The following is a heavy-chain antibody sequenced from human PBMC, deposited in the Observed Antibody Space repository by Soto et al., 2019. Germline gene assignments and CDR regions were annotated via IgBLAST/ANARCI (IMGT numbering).Heavy chain of an antibody. Sequence: PGGSLRLSCAASGFTFTFYAMSWVRQAPGKGLQWVSGITGSGDITYYADSVKDRFTISRDNSKNTLYLQMNSRRAEDTAVYYCAKEEDSGGYKGFSFDFWGQGALVTVSS. J-gene: IGHJ4*02. CDR1: GFTFTFYA. D-gene: IGHD3-22*01. CDR2: ITGSGDIT. V-gene: IGHV3-23*01. CDR3: AKEEDSGGYKGFSFDF.